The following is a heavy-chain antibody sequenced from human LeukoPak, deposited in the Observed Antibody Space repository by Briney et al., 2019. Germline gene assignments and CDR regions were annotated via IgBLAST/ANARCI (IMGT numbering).Heavy chain of an antibody. D-gene: IGHD7-27*01. Sequence: PGGSLRLSCAASGFTFRSYWMRWVRQAPEKGREWVANIKEYGSEKYYVDSVKGRFTTSIDNAENSLFLQMNSLIAEDTAVYYCGRTGDLSDYWGQGTLVTVSS. CDR1: GFTFRSYW. J-gene: IGHJ4*02. V-gene: IGHV3-7*01. CDR3: GRTGDLSDY. CDR2: IKEYGSEK.